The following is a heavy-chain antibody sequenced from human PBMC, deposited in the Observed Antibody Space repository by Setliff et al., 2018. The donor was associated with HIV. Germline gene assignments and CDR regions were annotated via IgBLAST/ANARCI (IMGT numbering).Heavy chain of an antibody. D-gene: IGHD2-15*01. CDR3: ARATLGVCSGGSCFGGMDV. J-gene: IGHJ6*02. Sequence: LRLSCAVSGFTFSSYAMHWVRQAPGKGLEWVAVIWYDGSNKYYADSVKGRFIISRDNSKNTLYLQMNSLRAEDTAVYYCARATLGVCSGGSCFGGMDVWGQGTTVTVSS. V-gene: IGHV3-33*08. CDR1: GFTFSSYA. CDR2: IWYDGSNK.